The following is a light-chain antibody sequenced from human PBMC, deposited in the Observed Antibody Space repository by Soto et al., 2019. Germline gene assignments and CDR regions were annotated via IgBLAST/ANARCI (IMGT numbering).Light chain of an antibody. CDR2: DVS. Sequence: QSVLTQHASVSGSPGQSSTISCTGTSSDVGGYNYVSWYQQHPGKAPKFMIYDVSNRPSGVSNRFSGSKSGNTASLTISGLQAEDEADYYCSSYTTSNTRQIVFGTGTKVTVL. CDR3: SSYTTSNTRQIV. V-gene: IGLV2-14*01. CDR1: SSDVGGYNY. J-gene: IGLJ1*01.